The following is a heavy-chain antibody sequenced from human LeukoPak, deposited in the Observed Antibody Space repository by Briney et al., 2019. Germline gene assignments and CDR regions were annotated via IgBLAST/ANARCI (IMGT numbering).Heavy chain of an antibody. V-gene: IGHV4-38-2*01. CDR3: ARSNYDFWSGYYMSRGYYFDY. CDR2: IYHSGNT. D-gene: IGHD3-3*01. J-gene: IGHJ4*02. CDR1: GYSISSGYY. Sequence: PSETLSLTCAVSGYSISSGYYWGWIRQPPGKGLEWIGSIYHSGNTYYNPSLKSRVTISVDTSKNQFSLKLSSVTAADTAVYYCARSNYDFWSGYYMSRGYYFDYWGQGTLVTVSS.